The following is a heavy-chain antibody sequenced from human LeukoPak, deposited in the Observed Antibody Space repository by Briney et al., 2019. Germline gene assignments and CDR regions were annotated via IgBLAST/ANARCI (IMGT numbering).Heavy chain of an antibody. V-gene: IGHV3-33*01. Sequence: GGSLRLSCVASGFTFTSYDMHWVREAPGKGLEWVAVIRYDGTNEEYADSVKGRFTISRDNSKHKPDLQMSALRAEDTAVYYCARDRVRGYSYGLFDYWGQGTLVTVSP. J-gene: IGHJ4*02. CDR3: ARDRVRGYSYGLFDY. D-gene: IGHD5-18*01. CDR1: GFTFTSYD. CDR2: IRYDGTNE.